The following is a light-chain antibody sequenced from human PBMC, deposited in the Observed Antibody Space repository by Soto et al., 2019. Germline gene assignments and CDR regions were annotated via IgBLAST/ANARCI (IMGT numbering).Light chain of an antibody. CDR1: QGIRND. Sequence: DIQMTQFPSSLSASVGDRVTITCRASQGIRNDLAWYQQKPGKAPKRLIYAASSLQSGVPSRFSGSGYGTEFTLAISSLQPEAFATFYCLQHSTYPLTFGQGTKVEIK. J-gene: IGKJ1*01. CDR2: AAS. V-gene: IGKV1-17*01. CDR3: LQHSTYPLT.